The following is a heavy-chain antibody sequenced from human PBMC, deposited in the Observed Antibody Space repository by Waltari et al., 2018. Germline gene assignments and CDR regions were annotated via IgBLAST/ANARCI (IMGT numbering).Heavy chain of an antibody. V-gene: IGHV3-33*01. D-gene: IGHD6-19*01. CDR3: ARTGNGHSSGWYSGDY. Sequence: VQLVESGGGVVQPGRSTRPSCAASGFTFISHAMHWVRQAPDKGLEWVAIIWYDGSKKYYADSVKGRFTISKDNSNNTLYLQMNSLRAEDTAVYYCARTGNGHSSGWYSGDYWGQGTLVTVSS. CDR1: GFTFISHA. CDR2: IWYDGSKK. J-gene: IGHJ4*02.